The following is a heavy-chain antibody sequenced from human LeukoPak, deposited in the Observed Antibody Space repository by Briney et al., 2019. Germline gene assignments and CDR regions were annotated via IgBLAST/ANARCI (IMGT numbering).Heavy chain of an antibody. V-gene: IGHV4-61*02. Sequence: SETLSLTCTVSGASISSGDYYGTWIRQPAGKGLEWIGRIYTSGSTDYSPSLKSRVTISLDTSKNQFSLRLSSVTAADTAVYYCARQFDFWGQGTLVTVSS. CDR3: ARQFDF. CDR1: GASISSGDYY. J-gene: IGHJ4*02. CDR2: IYTSGST.